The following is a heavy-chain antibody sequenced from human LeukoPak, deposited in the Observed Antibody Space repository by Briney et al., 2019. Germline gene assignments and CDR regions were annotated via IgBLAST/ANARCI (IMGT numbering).Heavy chain of an antibody. D-gene: IGHD1-26*01. Sequence: QTGGSLRLSCAASGFTFSSYGMHWVRQAPDKGLEWVAVISYDGSNKYYADSVKGRFTIPRDNSKNTLYLQMNSLRAEDTAVYYCARVGEGGGAFDIWGQGTMVTVSS. CDR2: ISYDGSNK. CDR1: GFTFSSYG. V-gene: IGHV3-30*03. CDR3: ARVGEGGGAFDI. J-gene: IGHJ3*02.